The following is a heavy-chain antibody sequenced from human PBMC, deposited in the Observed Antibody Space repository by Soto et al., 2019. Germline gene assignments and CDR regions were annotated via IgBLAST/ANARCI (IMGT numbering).Heavy chain of an antibody. CDR1: GGSISSYY. D-gene: IGHD2-2*01. J-gene: IGHJ4*02. V-gene: IGHV4-59*12. CDR3: AREGCSSTSCYSPFDY. Sequence: SETLSLTCTVSGGSISSYYWSWIRQPPGKGLEWIGYIYYSGGTNYNPSLKSRVTISVDTSKNQFSLKLSSVTAADTAVYYCAREGCSSTSCYSPFDYWGQGTLVTVSS. CDR2: IYYSGGT.